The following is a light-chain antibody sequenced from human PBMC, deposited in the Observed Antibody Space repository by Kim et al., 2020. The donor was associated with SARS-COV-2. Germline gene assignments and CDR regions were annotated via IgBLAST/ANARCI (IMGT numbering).Light chain of an antibody. Sequence: QSVLTQPASVSGSPGQSITISCTGTSSDIGNYNYVSWYQQHPGKAPNLMIYDVNKRPSGVSYRFSGSKSDNTASLTISGLQAEDEADYYCSSYTTSGTLLFGGGTQLTVL. CDR2: DVN. CDR1: SSDIGNYNY. CDR3: SSYTTSGTLL. J-gene: IGLJ2*01. V-gene: IGLV2-14*01.